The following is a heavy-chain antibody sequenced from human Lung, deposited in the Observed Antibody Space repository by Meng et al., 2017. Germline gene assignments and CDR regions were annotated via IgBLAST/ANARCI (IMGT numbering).Heavy chain of an antibody. CDR1: GGSFSDYY. V-gene: IGHV4-34*01. D-gene: IGHD4-11*01. J-gene: IGHJ4*02. CDR3: ARGPTTMAHGFDY. CDR2: INHSGST. Sequence: QVQLQPWGAGLLKPSETLSLTCVVSGGSFSDYYWSWIRQPPGKGLEWIGEINHSGSTNYNPSLESRATISVDTSQNNLSLKLSSVTAADSAVYYCARGPTTMAHGFDYWGQGTLVTVSS.